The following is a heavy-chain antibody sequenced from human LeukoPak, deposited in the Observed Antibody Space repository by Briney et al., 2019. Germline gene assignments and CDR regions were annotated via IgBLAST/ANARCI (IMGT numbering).Heavy chain of an antibody. CDR2: IYYSGST. CDR3: ARGQWLRNWFDP. Sequence: SETLSLTCTVSGASISSYYWSWIRQPPGKGLEWIGYIYYSGSTNYNPSLKGRVTISVDTSKNQFSLKLSSVTAADTAVYYCARGQWLRNWFDPWGQGTLVTVSS. CDR1: GASISSYY. V-gene: IGHV4-59*01. D-gene: IGHD6-19*01. J-gene: IGHJ5*02.